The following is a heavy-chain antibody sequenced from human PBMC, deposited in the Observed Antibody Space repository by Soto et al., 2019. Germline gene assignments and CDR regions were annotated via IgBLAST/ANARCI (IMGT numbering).Heavy chain of an antibody. J-gene: IGHJ6*02. D-gene: IGHD3-10*01. Sequence: GGSLRLSCAASGFTFSSYAMSWVRQAPGKGLEWVSGIFWDGNRMDYADSVKGRFFISRDNAKNSLYLQMNSLREDDTALYYCTKDINMGGVDVWGQGTTVTVSS. CDR3: TKDINMGGVDV. V-gene: IGHV3-9*01. CDR1: GFTFSSYA. CDR2: IFWDGNRM.